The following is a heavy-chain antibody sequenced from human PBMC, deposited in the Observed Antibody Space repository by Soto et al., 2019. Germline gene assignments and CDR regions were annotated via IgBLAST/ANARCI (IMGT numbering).Heavy chain of an antibody. V-gene: IGHV5-51*01. J-gene: IGHJ3*02. Sequence: GESLKISCKGSGYSFTSYWIGWVRQMPGEGLEWMGIIYPGDSDTRYSPSFQGQVTISADKSITTAYLQWSSLKASDTATYYCARRGYCSGENCHSHAFDIWGQGTMVTVSS. CDR2: IYPGDSDT. CDR3: ARRGYCSGENCHSHAFDI. D-gene: IGHD2-15*01. CDR1: GYSFTSYW.